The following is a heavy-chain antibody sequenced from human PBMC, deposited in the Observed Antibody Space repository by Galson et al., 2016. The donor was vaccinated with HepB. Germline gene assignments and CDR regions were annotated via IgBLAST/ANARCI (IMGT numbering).Heavy chain of an antibody. Sequence: LSLTCAVSGASISSSYWWSWVRQPPGKGLEWIGDIYHTGSSNSTPSLQSRVTISVDKYQNHFSLKLTSVTAADTAVYYCARFKREETSGSFYLAFWGQGTLVTVSS. V-gene: IGHV4-4*02. J-gene: IGHJ4*02. D-gene: IGHD3-10*01. CDR2: IYHTGSS. CDR1: GASISSSYW. CDR3: ARFKREETSGSFYLAF.